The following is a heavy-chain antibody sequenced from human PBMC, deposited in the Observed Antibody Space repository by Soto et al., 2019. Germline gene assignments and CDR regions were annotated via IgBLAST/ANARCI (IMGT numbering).Heavy chain of an antibody. Sequence: SVKVSCKASGGTFSSYTISWVRQAPGQGLEWMGRIIPILGVANYAQKFQGRVTITADKSTSTAYMELSSLRSEDTAVYYCARGIAAAQYGMDVWGQGTTVTVSS. CDR2: IIPILGVA. D-gene: IGHD6-13*01. J-gene: IGHJ6*02. V-gene: IGHV1-69*02. CDR1: GGTFSSYT. CDR3: ARGIAAAQYGMDV.